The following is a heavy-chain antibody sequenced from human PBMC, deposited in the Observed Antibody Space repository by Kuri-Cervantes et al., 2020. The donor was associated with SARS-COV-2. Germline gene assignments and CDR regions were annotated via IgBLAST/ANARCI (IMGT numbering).Heavy chain of an antibody. D-gene: IGHD3-16*01. Sequence: GGSLRLSCAASGFTFSSYEMNWVRQAPGKGLEWVSYISSSGSTIYYADSVKGRFTISRDNAKNSLYLQMNSLRAEDTAVYYCARAAYYDSIWGSDFWGPGTLVTVSS. CDR3: ARAAYYDSIWGSDF. CDR1: GFTFSSYE. J-gene: IGHJ4*02. V-gene: IGHV3-48*03. CDR2: ISSSGSTI.